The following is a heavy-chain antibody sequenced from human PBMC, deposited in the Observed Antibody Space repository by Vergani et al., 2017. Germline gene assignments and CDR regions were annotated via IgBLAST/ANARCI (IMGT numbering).Heavy chain of an antibody. D-gene: IGHD4-11*01. CDR2: IDHTGRP. V-gene: IGHV4-34*01. CDR3: ARVNTETNGHLYYYYYMDV. CDR1: GGSFTSYH. Sequence: QVQLQQWGGGLLKPSETLSLTCVVNGGSFTSYHWTWIRQSPGEELEWVGDIDHTGRPDYNPSLKSRLNMSVDKSRNQFSLTLNSVTATDTAIYFCARVNTETNGHLYYYYYMDVWGQGTAVTVS. J-gene: IGHJ6*03.